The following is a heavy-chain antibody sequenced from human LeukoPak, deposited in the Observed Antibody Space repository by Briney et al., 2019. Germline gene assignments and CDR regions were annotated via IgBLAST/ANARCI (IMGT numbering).Heavy chain of an antibody. J-gene: IGHJ4*02. Sequence: TGGSLRLSCAASGFTFSSYWMTWVRQAPGKGLEWVSGISGSGSSTYYADSVKGRFTLSRDYPKNTLYLQMNSLRAEDTAVYFCAKYSGSYYYPPNWDSWGQGTLVTVSS. V-gene: IGHV3-23*01. D-gene: IGHD1-26*01. CDR3: AKYSGSYYYPPNWDS. CDR2: ISGSGSST. CDR1: GFTFSSYW.